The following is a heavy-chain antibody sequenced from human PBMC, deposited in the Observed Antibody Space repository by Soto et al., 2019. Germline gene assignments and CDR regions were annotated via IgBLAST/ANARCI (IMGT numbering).Heavy chain of an antibody. V-gene: IGHV4-39*01. Sequence: QLQLQESGPRLVRPPEPRSLTGTGPGASVNPNNNWGWARRPPGKGLEWIGGVHYTGSTYYSSTLKSRVTISMDTSKNQLSLNLRSVTAADTAMYYCVKHELWLVRLTWGQGTLVTVSS. CDR1: GASVNPNNN. CDR2: VHYTGST. CDR3: VKHELWLVRLT. J-gene: IGHJ5*02. D-gene: IGHD6-19*01.